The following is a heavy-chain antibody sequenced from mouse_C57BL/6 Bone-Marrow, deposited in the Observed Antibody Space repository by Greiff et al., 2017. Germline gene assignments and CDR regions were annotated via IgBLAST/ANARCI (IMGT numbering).Heavy chain of an antibody. Sequence: VQLQESGAELARPGASVKLSCKASGYTFTSYGISWVKQRTGQGLEWIGEIDPRSGNTYYNEKFKGKATLTADKSSSTAYMELRSLTSEDSAVYFCARDWYYYGSSGYYYAMYFWGQGTAVTVSS. CDR3: ARDWYYYGSSGYYYAMYF. J-gene: IGHJ4*01. D-gene: IGHD1-1*01. CDR2: IDPRSGNT. CDR1: GYTFTSYG. V-gene: IGHV1-81*01.